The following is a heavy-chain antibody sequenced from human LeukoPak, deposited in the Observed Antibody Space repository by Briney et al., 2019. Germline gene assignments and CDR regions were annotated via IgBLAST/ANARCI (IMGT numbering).Heavy chain of an antibody. J-gene: IGHJ4*02. Sequence: PSETLSLTCTVSGGSISSYYCSWIRQPPGKGLEWIGYMYYSGSTNYNPSLKSRVTISVDMSKNQFSLKLSSVTAADTAVYYCVRSSTYHLFDDRGQGTLVTVSS. D-gene: IGHD2-15*01. CDR2: MYYSGST. V-gene: IGHV4-59*08. CDR3: VRSSTYHLFDD. CDR1: GGSISSYY.